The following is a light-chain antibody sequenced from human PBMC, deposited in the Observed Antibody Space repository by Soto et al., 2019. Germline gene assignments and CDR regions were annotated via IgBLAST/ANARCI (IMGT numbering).Light chain of an antibody. CDR1: QGISNY. CDR2: AAS. J-gene: IGKJ1*01. CDR3: QKYNSAPRT. V-gene: IGKV1-27*01. Sequence: DIQMTQSPSSLSASVGDRVTITCRASQGISNYLAWYQQKPGKVPKLLIYAASTLQSGVPSRSSGSGSGTDFTLTISSLRAEDVATYYCQKYNSAPRTFGQGTKVDIK.